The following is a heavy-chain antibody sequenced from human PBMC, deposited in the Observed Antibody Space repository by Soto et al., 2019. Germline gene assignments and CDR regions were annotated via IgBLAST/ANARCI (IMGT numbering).Heavy chain of an antibody. CDR1: GYTFTGYY. J-gene: IGHJ6*02. CDR3: AGPSLQYRVDYSMDV. CDR2: IIPSYGAA. V-gene: IGHV1-69*13. Sequence: GASVKVSCKASGYTFTGYYVHWVRQAPGQGLEWVGGIIPSYGAANYAQKFLGRVTITADESTNTASMELSSLRSEDTAVYYCAGPSLQYRVDYSMDVWGQGTTVTVSS. D-gene: IGHD5-12*01.